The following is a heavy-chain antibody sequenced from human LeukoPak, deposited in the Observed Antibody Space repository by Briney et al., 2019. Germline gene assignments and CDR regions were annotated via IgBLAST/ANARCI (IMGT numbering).Heavy chain of an antibody. CDR3: TRRGYYDSSGYEDAFDI. D-gene: IGHD3-22*01. CDR2: IYYSGST. J-gene: IGHJ3*02. V-gene: IGHV4-39*01. CDR1: GGSISSSSYY. Sequence: PSETLSLTCTVSGGSISSSSYYWGWIRQPPGKGLEWIGSIYYSGSTYYNPSLKSRVTIDTSKNQLSLKLSSVTAADTAVYYCTRRGYYDSSGYEDAFDIWGQGTMVTVSS.